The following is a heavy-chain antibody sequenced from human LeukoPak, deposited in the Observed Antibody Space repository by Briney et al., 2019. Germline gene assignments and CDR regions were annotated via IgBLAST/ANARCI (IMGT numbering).Heavy chain of an antibody. CDR1: GFTFSSYA. V-gene: IGHV3-23*01. D-gene: IGHD3-22*01. CDR2: ISGSGGST. Sequence: GGSLRLSCAASGFTFSSYAMGWVRQAPGKGLEWVSAISGSGGSTYYADSVKGRFTISRDNSKNTLYLQTNSLRAEDTAVYYCAKLYYYDSSGYVDFDYWGQGTLVTVSS. J-gene: IGHJ4*02. CDR3: AKLYYYDSSGYVDFDY.